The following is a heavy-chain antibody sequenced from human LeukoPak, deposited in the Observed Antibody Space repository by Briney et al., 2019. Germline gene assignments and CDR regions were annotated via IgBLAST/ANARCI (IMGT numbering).Heavy chain of an antibody. J-gene: IGHJ5*02. Sequence: GGSLRLSCAASGLHFSGTAMSWVRQAPGRGLEWVSAISHDGMNAYYADSVKGRFTISKDNSKKTVSLEMSSLTAADTGVYYCAKDGAQYSSGPECDPRGQGALVTVSP. CDR2: ISHDGMNA. CDR3: AKDGAQYSSGPECDP. D-gene: IGHD6-19*01. CDR1: GLHFSGTA. V-gene: IGHV3-23*01.